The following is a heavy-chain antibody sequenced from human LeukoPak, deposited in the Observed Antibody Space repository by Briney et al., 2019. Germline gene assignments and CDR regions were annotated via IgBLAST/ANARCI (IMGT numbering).Heavy chain of an antibody. CDR3: ARVGYSYSINDRSRTGLGAYPTKYYYYMDV. V-gene: IGHV4-34*01. D-gene: IGHD5-18*01. Sequence: PSETLSLTCAVYGGSFSNYSWSWIRQPPGKGLEWIGEINSSGSTNYNPSLMSRVSMSVDTSKNQISLRVSSVTAADTAVYYCARVGYSYSINDRSRTGLGAYPTKYYYYMDVWGKGTTVTVSS. CDR1: GGSFSNYS. J-gene: IGHJ6*03. CDR2: INSSGST.